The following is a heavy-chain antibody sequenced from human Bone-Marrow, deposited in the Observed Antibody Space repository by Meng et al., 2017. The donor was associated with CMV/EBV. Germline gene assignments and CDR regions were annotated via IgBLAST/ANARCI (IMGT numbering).Heavy chain of an antibody. J-gene: IGHJ4*02. Sequence: GESLKISCAASGFTFSGYVMNWVRQAPGKGLEWVSSISGSGGSTFYADSVRGRFTISRDNSKNTLFLQMNSLRAEDTAVYYCAKAGGRQWLITFDYWGQGTLVTVSS. CDR3: AKAGGRQWLITFDY. D-gene: IGHD6-19*01. CDR2: ISGSGGST. CDR1: GFTFSGYV. V-gene: IGHV3-23*01.